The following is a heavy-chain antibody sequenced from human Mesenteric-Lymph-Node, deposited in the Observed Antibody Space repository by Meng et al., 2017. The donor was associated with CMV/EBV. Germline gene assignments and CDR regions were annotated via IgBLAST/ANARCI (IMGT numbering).Heavy chain of an antibody. D-gene: IGHD6-25*01. CDR3: ARGVSAGVDF. CDR2: MSPSDGNT. Sequence: SCRASGYTFPSLHITWVRQATGQGLEWMGWMSPSDGNTAYAQKFQGRVTMTRDTSISTAYMELSSLTSDDTAVYYCARGVSAGVDFWGQGSLVTVSS. V-gene: IGHV1-8*01. CDR1: GYTFPSLH. J-gene: IGHJ4*02.